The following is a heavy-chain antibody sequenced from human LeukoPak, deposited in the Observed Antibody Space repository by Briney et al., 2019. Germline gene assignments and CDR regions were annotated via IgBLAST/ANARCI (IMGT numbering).Heavy chain of an antibody. D-gene: IGHD5-12*01. V-gene: IGHV4-61*01. J-gene: IGHJ4*02. Sequence: KASETLSLTCTVSGGSVSSGSYYWSWIRQPPGKGLEWIGYIYYSGSTNYNPSLKSRVTISVDTSKNQFSLKLSSVTAADTAVYYCARGGYDYAFDYWGQGTLVTVSS. CDR3: ARGGYDYAFDY. CDR2: IYYSGST. CDR1: GGSVSSGSYY.